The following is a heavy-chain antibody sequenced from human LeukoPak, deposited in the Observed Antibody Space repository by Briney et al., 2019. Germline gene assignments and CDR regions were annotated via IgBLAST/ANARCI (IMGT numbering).Heavy chain of an antibody. CDR2: IYYSGST. Sequence: SQTLSLTCTVSGGSISSYYWSWIRQPPGKGLEWIGYIYYSGSTNYNPSLKNRVTISVDTSKNQFSLKLSSVTAADTAVYYCARHYRLFFDYWGQGTLVTVSS. CDR3: ARHYRLFFDY. J-gene: IGHJ4*02. V-gene: IGHV4-59*08. CDR1: GGSISSYY. D-gene: IGHD3-22*01.